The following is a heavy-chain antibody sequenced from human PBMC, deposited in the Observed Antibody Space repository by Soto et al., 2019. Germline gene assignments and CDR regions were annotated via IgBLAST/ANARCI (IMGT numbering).Heavy chain of an antibody. D-gene: IGHD1-1*01. Sequence: SETLSLTCTVSGASISGFYWSWIRKSAGKGLEWIGRIYATGTTDYNPSLKSRVIMSVDTSKKQFSLKLRSVTAADTAVYYCVRDGTKTLRDWFDPWGKGISVTVSS. CDR1: GASISGFY. V-gene: IGHV4-4*07. J-gene: IGHJ5*02. CDR2: IYATGTT. CDR3: VRDGTKTLRDWFDP.